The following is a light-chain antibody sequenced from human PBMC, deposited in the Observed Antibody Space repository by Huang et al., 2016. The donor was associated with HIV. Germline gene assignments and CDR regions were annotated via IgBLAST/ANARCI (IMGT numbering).Light chain of an antibody. CDR2: DAS. J-gene: IGKJ5*01. V-gene: IGKV3-15*01. Sequence: EIVMTQSPATLSVSPGEGVTLSCRASESISSSLAWYQQKSGQPPRLLIYDASTRAAGSPARFSGSGSGTEFTLSIDSLQSEDFAVYYCKQYNNWPPITFGQGTRLDIK. CDR3: KQYNNWPPIT. CDR1: ESISSS.